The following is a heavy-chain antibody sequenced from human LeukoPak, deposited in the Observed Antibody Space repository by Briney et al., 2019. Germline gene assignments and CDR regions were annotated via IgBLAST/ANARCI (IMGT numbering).Heavy chain of an antibody. D-gene: IGHD2-15*01. J-gene: IGHJ4*02. Sequence: GGSLRLSCAASGFTFSSYAMHWVRQAPGKGLEWVAVISYDGSNKYYADSVKGRFTISRDNSKNTLYLQMNSLRAEDTAVYYCAREARSGYIDYWGQGTLVTVSS. CDR3: AREARSGYIDY. CDR1: GFTFSSYA. CDR2: ISYDGSNK. V-gene: IGHV3-30-3*01.